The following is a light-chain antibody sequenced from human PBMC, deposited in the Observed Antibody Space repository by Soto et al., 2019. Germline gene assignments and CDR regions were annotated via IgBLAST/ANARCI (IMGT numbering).Light chain of an antibody. Sequence: EIQITQSPSPLSASVGYRVTITCRASQNIRTRLAWYQQKSGKAPSLLIYKASSLESGVPSRFSGSRSGTEFNLTISSLQPDDFATYYCQQYNSYSVTFGQGTKVDIK. J-gene: IGKJ1*01. CDR1: QNIRTR. CDR2: KAS. V-gene: IGKV1-5*03. CDR3: QQYNSYSVT.